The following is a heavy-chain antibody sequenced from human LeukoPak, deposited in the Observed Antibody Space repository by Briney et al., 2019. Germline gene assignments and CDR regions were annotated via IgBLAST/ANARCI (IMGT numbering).Heavy chain of an antibody. CDR3: ARSHSSGWYQSRYFQH. Sequence: PSETLSLTCAVSGGSISSGGYSWSWIRQPPGKGLEWIGYIYHSGSTYYNPSLKSRVTISVDRSKNQFSLKLSSVTAADTAVYYCARSHSSGWYQSRYFQHWGQGTLVTVSS. D-gene: IGHD6-19*01. CDR2: IYHSGST. V-gene: IGHV4-30-2*01. J-gene: IGHJ1*01. CDR1: GGSISSGGYS.